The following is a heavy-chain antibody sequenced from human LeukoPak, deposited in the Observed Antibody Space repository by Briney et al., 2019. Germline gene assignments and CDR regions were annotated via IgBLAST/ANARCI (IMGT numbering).Heavy chain of an antibody. CDR1: GFTVSSNY. J-gene: IGHJ6*03. Sequence: GGSLRLSCAASGFTVSSNYMSWVRQAPGKGLEGVSVTYSGGSTYYAVSVKGRFTISRDNSKNTLYLQINTLRSDDTAVFCGSRVYYGSGSLYYYYFSMAVWGKGPGVTIPS. V-gene: IGHV3-53*01. D-gene: IGHD3-10*01. CDR3: SRVYYGSGSLYYYYFSMAV. CDR2: TYSGGST.